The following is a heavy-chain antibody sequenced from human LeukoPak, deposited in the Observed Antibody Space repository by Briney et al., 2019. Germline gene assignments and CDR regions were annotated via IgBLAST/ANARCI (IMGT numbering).Heavy chain of an antibody. J-gene: IGHJ3*02. D-gene: IGHD3-10*01. Sequence: GGSLRLSCAASGFTFSDYYMSWIRQAPGKGLEWVSYISSSGSTIYYADSVKGRFTISRDNAKNSLYLQMNSLRAEDTAVYYCARDFLWFGEFPGAFDIWGQGTMVTVSS. CDR2: ISSSGSTI. CDR3: ARDFLWFGEFPGAFDI. CDR1: GFTFSDYY. V-gene: IGHV3-11*01.